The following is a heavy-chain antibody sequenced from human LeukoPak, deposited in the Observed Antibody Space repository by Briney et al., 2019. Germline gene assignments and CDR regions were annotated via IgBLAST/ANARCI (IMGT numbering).Heavy chain of an antibody. V-gene: IGHV3-74*01. CDR2: INSDGTTT. Sequence: GGSLRLSCAASGFTFSSYWMHWVRHAPGKGLVWVSRINSDGTTTSYADSVKGRFTISRDNAKNTLYLQMNSLRAEDTAVYYCVRDRYPAAREFDYWGQGTLVTVSS. D-gene: IGHD2-2*01. CDR1: GFTFSSYW. CDR3: VRDRYPAAREFDY. J-gene: IGHJ4*02.